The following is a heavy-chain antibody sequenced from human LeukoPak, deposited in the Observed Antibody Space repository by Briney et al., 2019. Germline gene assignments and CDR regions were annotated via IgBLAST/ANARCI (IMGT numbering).Heavy chain of an antibody. J-gene: IGHJ4*02. CDR2: MNPNSGNT. D-gene: IGHD3-22*01. V-gene: IGHV1-8*03. CDR3: ARPRGYYDSFDY. Sequence: ASVKVSCKASGYTFTSYDINWVRQATGQGLEWMGWMNPNSGNTGYAQKFQGRVTITRNTSISTAYMELSSLRSEDTAVYYCARPRGYYDSFDYWAREPWSPSPQ. CDR1: GYTFTSYD.